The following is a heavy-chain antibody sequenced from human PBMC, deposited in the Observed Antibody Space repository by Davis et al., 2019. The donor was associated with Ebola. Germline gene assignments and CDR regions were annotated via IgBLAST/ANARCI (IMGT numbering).Heavy chain of an antibody. V-gene: IGHV1-69*11. CDR3: ARERADCTGGVCYYYYYGMDV. Sequence: SVTVSCKASGGTFSSYAISWVRQAPGQGLEWMGRILPILGTANYAQKFQGRVTITADESTSTAYMELSSLRSEDTAVYYCARERADCTGGVCYYYYYGMDVWGQGTTVTVSS. J-gene: IGHJ6*02. CDR2: ILPILGTA. CDR1: GGTFSSYA. D-gene: IGHD2-8*02.